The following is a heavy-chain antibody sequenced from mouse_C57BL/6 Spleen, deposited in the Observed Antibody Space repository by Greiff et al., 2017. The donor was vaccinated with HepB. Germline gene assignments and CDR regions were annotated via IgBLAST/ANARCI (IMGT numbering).Heavy chain of an antibody. CDR3: ARWGDDEGEVDY. Sequence: EVQLQQSGPVLVKPGASVKMSCKASGYTFTDYYMNWVKQSHGKSLEWIGVINPYNGGTSYNQKFKGKATLTVDKSSSTAYMELNSLTSEDSAVYYCARWGDDEGEVDYWGQGTSVTVSS. V-gene: IGHV1-19*01. CDR1: GYTFTDYY. J-gene: IGHJ4*01. CDR2: INPYNGGT.